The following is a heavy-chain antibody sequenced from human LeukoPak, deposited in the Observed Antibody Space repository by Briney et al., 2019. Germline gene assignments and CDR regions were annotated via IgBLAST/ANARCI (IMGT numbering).Heavy chain of an antibody. J-gene: IGHJ2*01. Sequence: PSETLSLTCTVSGGSISSGSYYWSWIRQPAGKGLEWIGRIYTSGSTNYNPSLKSRVTISVDTSKNQFSLKLSSVTAADTAVYYCARYKSSSSDWYFDLWGRGTLVTVSS. V-gene: IGHV4-61*02. D-gene: IGHD6-6*01. CDR1: GGSISSGSYY. CDR2: IYTSGST. CDR3: ARYKSSSSDWYFDL.